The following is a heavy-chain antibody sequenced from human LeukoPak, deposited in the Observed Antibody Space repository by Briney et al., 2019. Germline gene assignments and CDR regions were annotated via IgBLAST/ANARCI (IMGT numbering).Heavy chain of an antibody. J-gene: IGHJ4*02. CDR2: INHSGST. CDR3: ARVRTTVPFDY. D-gene: IGHD4-17*01. CDR1: GGSFRGYY. V-gene: IGHV4-34*01. Sequence: SETLSPNCAVYGGSFRGYYWSWIRQPPGKGLEWIGEINHSGSTNYNPSLKSRVTISVDTSKNQFSLKLSSVTAADTAVYYCARVRTTVPFDYWGQGTLVTVSS.